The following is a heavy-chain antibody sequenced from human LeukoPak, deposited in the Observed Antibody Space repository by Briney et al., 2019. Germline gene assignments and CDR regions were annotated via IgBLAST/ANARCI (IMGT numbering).Heavy chain of an antibody. Sequence: SETLSLTCTVSGGSMNTDDFHWTWIRQPPGKGLEWIAYIYHTGRTYYNPSLKSRIAISVDTSKNQFSLKMTFVTATDTAVYYCARGSGYFYYMDVWGKGTTVIVSS. V-gene: IGHV4-30-4*08. CDR1: GGSMNTDDFH. D-gene: IGHD1-26*01. J-gene: IGHJ6*03. CDR2: IYHTGRT. CDR3: ARGSGYFYYMDV.